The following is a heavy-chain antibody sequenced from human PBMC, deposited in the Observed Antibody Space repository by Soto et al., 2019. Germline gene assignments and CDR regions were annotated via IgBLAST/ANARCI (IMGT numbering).Heavy chain of an antibody. CDR3: ARVGSGSYYDFNWFDP. Sequence: SETLSLTCTFSGGSISAFYWSWIRQPPGKGLEWIGHIYYSGSTNYSPSLRSRVTISIDTSKRQFSLKLRSVTAADTAVYYCARVGSGSYYDFNWFDPWGQGKVVTVSS. D-gene: IGHD1-26*01. V-gene: IGHV4-59*01. J-gene: IGHJ5*02. CDR2: IYYSGST. CDR1: GGSISAFY.